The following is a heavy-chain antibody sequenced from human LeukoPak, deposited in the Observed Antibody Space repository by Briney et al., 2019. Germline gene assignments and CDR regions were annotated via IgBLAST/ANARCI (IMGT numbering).Heavy chain of an antibody. CDR1: GASFAGYS. Sequence: KPSETLSLTCAVHGASFAGYSWSWIRQSPGKGLEWIGEVNRVGYTIYNPSLKSRVNISIDTSTTQFSLRLSSVTVADTAVYFCARGRGRWSGYCDYWGQGTLVTVSS. V-gene: IGHV4-34*01. D-gene: IGHD3-3*01. CDR2: VNRVGYT. J-gene: IGHJ4*02. CDR3: ARGRGRWSGYCDY.